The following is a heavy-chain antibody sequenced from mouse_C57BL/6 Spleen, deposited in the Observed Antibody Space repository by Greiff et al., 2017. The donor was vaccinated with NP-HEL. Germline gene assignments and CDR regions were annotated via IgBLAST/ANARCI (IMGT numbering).Heavy chain of an antibody. D-gene: IGHD1-1*01. CDR3: ARSPYYGSRTGEFYFDY. Sequence: VQLQQPGAELVMPGASVKLSCKASGYTFTSYWMHWVKQRPGQGLEWIGEIDPSDSYTNYNQKFKGKSTLTVDKSSSTAYMQLSSLTSEDSAVYYCARSPYYGSRTGEFYFDYWGQGTTLTVSS. CDR2: IDPSDSYT. V-gene: IGHV1-69*01. CDR1: GYTFTSYW. J-gene: IGHJ2*01.